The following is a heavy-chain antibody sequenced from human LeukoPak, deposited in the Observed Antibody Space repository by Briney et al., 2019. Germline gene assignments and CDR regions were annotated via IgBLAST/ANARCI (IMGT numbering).Heavy chain of an antibody. CDR2: ISSGSSYI. CDR3: ARVDSGVGYFDY. CDR1: GFTFSRYS. Sequence: GGSLRLSCAASGFTFSRYSMNWVRQAPGKGLEWVSSISSGSSYIYYADSVKGRFTISRDNAKNSLYLQMNSLRAEDTAVYYCARVDSGVGYFDYWGQGTLVTVSS. J-gene: IGHJ4*02. V-gene: IGHV3-21*01. D-gene: IGHD6-25*01.